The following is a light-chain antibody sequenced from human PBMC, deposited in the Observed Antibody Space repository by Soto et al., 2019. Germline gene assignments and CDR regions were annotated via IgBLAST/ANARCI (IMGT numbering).Light chain of an antibody. CDR1: QSVNDDN. CDR2: DAY. J-gene: IGKJ1*01. Sequence: EIVLTQSPGTLSLSPGEGATLSCRASQSVNDDNFAWYQQKPGQPPRLLIYDAYSRATGIPDRFSGSGSGTSFSLTISRLEPEDSAMYYCHQYGGSPTFGQGTKVDIK. CDR3: HQYGGSPT. V-gene: IGKV3-20*01.